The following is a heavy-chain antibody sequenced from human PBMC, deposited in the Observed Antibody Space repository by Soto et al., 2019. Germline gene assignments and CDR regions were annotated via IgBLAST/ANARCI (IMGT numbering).Heavy chain of an antibody. J-gene: IGHJ4*02. CDR2: ISGSGGST. V-gene: IGHV3-23*01. Sequence: EVQLLESGGGLVQPGGSLRLSCAASGFTFSSYAMSWVRQAPGKGLEWVSAISGSGGSTYYADSVKGRFTISRDNSKNPLYLQMNRVRAEDTAVYYCAKENGYSSSWFEFDYWGQGTLVTVSS. D-gene: IGHD6-13*01. CDR1: GFTFSSYA. CDR3: AKENGYSSSWFEFDY.